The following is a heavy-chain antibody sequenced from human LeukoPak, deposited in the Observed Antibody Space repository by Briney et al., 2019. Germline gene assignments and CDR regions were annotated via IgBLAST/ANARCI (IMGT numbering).Heavy chain of an antibody. J-gene: IGHJ6*02. V-gene: IGHV3-30*03. CDR2: ISYDGSNE. CDR3: VRGEYYSSSGMDV. Sequence: GGSLRLSCAASGFTFSDYGMHWVRQAPGKGLEWVAAISYDGSNEYFGDSLKGRSTISRDNSKNTLYLQMNRLRVEDTAVYYCVRGEYYSSSGMDVGGQGTTVTVSS. D-gene: IGHD3-10*01. CDR1: GFTFSDYG.